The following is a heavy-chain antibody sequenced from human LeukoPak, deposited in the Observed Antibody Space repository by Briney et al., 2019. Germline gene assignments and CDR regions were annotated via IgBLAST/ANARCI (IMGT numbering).Heavy chain of an antibody. CDR3: ARDYSSSWAYYFDY. V-gene: IGHV3-48*03. J-gene: IGHJ4*02. D-gene: IGHD6-13*01. CDR2: ISTSGNTI. CDR1: GFTFSSYE. Sequence: GGSLRLSCAASGFTFSSYEMNWVRQAPGKGLEWVSYISTSGNTIYYADSVKGRFTISRDNAKNSLYLQMNSLRAEDTALYYCARDYSSSWAYYFDYWGQGTLVTVSS.